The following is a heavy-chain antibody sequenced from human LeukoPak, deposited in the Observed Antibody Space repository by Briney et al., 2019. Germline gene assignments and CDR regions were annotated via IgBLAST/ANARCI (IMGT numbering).Heavy chain of an antibody. Sequence: GGSLRLSCAASGFAFSSYAMSWVRQAPGKGLEWVSTLSGSGASTSYADSVKGRFTISRDNSKNTLYLQMNSLRAEDTARYYCAKQKGYCSGGSCYYSDYWGQGTLVTVSS. V-gene: IGHV3-23*01. CDR1: GFAFSSYA. D-gene: IGHD2-15*01. J-gene: IGHJ4*02. CDR2: LSGSGAST. CDR3: AKQKGYCSGGSCYYSDY.